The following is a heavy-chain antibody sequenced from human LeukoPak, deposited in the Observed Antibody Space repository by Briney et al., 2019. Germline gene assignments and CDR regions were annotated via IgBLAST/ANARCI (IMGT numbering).Heavy chain of an antibody. Sequence: AGSLRLSCAASGFTFSTYWMAWVRQAPGKGLEWVANIKGDESARHQADSVKGRFTISRDNTQNSVYLQMSNLRGDDTAVYYCARDVVGSLDYWGQGTLVTVS. J-gene: IGHJ4*02. CDR2: IKGDESAR. CDR3: ARDVVGSLDY. V-gene: IGHV3-7*01. D-gene: IGHD1-26*01. CDR1: GFTFSTYW.